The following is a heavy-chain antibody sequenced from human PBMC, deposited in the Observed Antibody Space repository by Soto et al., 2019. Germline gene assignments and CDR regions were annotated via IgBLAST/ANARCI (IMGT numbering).Heavy chain of an antibody. CDR3: AKDFADMVIGSEYFDY. D-gene: IGHD5-18*01. CDR1: GFTFSSYG. Sequence: GGSLRLSCAASGFTFSSYGMHWVRQAPGKGLEWVAVISYDGSNKYYADSVKGRFTISRDNSKNTLYLQMNSLRAEDTAVYYCAKDFADMVIGSEYFDYWGQGTLVTVSS. V-gene: IGHV3-30*18. CDR2: ISYDGSNK. J-gene: IGHJ4*02.